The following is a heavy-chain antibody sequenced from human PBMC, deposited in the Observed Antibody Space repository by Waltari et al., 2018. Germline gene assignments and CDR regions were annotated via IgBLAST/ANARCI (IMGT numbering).Heavy chain of an antibody. D-gene: IGHD6-19*01. CDR2: IYSGGTT. CDR1: GFPVSHQY. CDR3: ARPGYSSGWYGGDYYYGMDV. Sequence: EVQLVESGGGLVQPGGSLRLSCAASGFPVSHQYLSWVRQAPGKGLEWVSVIYSGGTTYYADSVKGRFTISRDNSKNTLYLQMNSLRAEDTAVYYCARPGYSSGWYGGDYYYGMDVWGQGTTVTVSS. J-gene: IGHJ6*02. V-gene: IGHV3-66*02.